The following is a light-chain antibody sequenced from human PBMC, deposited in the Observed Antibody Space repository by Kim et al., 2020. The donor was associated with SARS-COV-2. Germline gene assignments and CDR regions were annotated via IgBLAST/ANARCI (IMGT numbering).Light chain of an antibody. CDR3: NSRDSSGNHLV. CDR1: SLRSYY. Sequence: SSELTQDPAVSVALGQTVRITCQGDSLRSYYASWYQQKPGQAPVLVIYGKNNRPSGIPDRFSGSSSGNTASCTITGAQAEDEADYYCNSRDSSGNHLVFG. J-gene: IGLJ3*02. V-gene: IGLV3-19*01. CDR2: GKN.